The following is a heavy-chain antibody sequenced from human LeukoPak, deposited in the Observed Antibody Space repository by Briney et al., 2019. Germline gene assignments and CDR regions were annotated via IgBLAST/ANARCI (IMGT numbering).Heavy chain of an antibody. Sequence: PSETLSLTCAVYGGSFSGYYWSWIRQPPGKGLEWIGYIYYSGNTNYNPSLKSRVTISVDTSKNQFSLKLSSVTAADTAVYYCARNEVVVITTVWYAFDIWGQGTMVTVSS. CDR3: ARNEVVVITTVWYAFDI. CDR1: GGSFSGYY. V-gene: IGHV4-34*11. CDR2: IYYSGNT. J-gene: IGHJ3*02. D-gene: IGHD3-22*01.